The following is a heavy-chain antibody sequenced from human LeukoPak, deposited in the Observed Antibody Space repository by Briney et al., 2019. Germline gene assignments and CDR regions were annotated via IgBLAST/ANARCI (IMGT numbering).Heavy chain of an antibody. CDR3: ARLYSYGPYYYYYMDV. J-gene: IGHJ6*03. CDR2: IYYSGST. Sequence: PSETLSLTCTVSGGSISSSSYYWGWIRQPPGKGLEWIGSIYYSGSTYYNPSLKSRVTISVDTSKNQFSLKLSSVTAADTAVYYCARLYSYGPYYYYYMDVWGKGTTVTISS. D-gene: IGHD5-18*01. V-gene: IGHV4-39*01. CDR1: GGSISSSSYY.